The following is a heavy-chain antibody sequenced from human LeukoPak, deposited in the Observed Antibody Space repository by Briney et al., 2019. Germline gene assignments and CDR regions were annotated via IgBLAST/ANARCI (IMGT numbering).Heavy chain of an antibody. Sequence: GGSLRLSCAASGFTFSSYWMSWVRQAPGKGLEWVANIKQDGSEKYYVDSVKGRFTISRDNAKNSLYLQMNSLRAEDTAVYYCASYYDILTGGFDYWGQGTLVTVSS. CDR3: ASYYDILTGGFDY. V-gene: IGHV3-7*01. CDR1: GFTFSSYW. CDR2: IKQDGSEK. J-gene: IGHJ4*02. D-gene: IGHD3-9*01.